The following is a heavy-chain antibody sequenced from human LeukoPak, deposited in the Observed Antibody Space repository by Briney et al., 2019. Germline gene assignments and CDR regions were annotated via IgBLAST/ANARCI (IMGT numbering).Heavy chain of an antibody. V-gene: IGHV1-69*13. CDR1: GYSFTNYG. CDR2: IIPIFGTA. D-gene: IGHD1-1*01. CDR3: ARAWRTTVNYFDY. Sequence: GASVKVSCKASGYSFTNYGITWVRQAPGQGLEWMGGIIPIFGTANYAQKFQGRVTITADESTSTAYMELSSLRSDDTAVYYCARAWRTTVNYFDYWGQGTLVTVSS. J-gene: IGHJ4*02.